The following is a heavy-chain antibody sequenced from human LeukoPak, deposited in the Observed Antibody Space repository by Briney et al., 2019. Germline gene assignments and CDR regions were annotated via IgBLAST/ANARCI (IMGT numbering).Heavy chain of an antibody. V-gene: IGHV3-48*04. CDR2: ITTGGSSI. CDR1: GFTFSNYW. J-gene: IGHJ4*02. CDR3: ARVRYDSGWYDY. Sequence: GGSLRLSCAASGFTFSNYWMTWVRQAAGKGLECVSHITTGGSSIFYADSVKGRFTISRDNAKNSLYLQMNSLRAEDSAVYYCARVRYDSGWYDYWGQGALVTVSS. D-gene: IGHD6-19*01.